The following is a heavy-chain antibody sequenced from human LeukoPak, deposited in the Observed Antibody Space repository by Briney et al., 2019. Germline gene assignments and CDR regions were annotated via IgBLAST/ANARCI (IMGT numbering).Heavy chain of an antibody. D-gene: IGHD3-10*01. CDR2: IDPSDSYT. CDR3: ATNTMFRGIHAFDI. J-gene: IGHJ3*02. CDR1: RYSFTNYW. Sequence: GESLRISCKGSRYSFTNYWISWVRQMPGKGLEWMGRIDPSDSYTNYSPSFQGHVTISADKSISTAYLQWSSLKASDTAMYYCATNTMFRGIHAFDIWGQGTMVTVSS. V-gene: IGHV5-10-1*01.